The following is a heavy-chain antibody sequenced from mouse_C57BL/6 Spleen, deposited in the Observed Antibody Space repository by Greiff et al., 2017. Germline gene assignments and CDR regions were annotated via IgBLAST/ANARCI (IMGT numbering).Heavy chain of an antibody. V-gene: IGHV1-81*01. J-gene: IGHJ2*01. CDR1: GYTFTSYG. Sequence: QVQLQQSGAELARPGASVKLSCKASGYTFTSYGISWVKQRTGQGLEWIGEIYPRSGNTYYNEKFKGKATLTADKSSSTAYMELRSLTSEDSAVXFCARVITTVVATSPGLDYWGQGTTLTVSS. CDR3: ARVITTVVATSPGLDY. CDR2: IYPRSGNT. D-gene: IGHD1-1*01.